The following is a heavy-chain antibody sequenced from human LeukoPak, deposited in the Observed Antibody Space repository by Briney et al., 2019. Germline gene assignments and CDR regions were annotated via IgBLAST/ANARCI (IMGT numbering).Heavy chain of an antibody. CDR1: GGSISSYY. D-gene: IGHD1-26*01. CDR2: IYTSGST. V-gene: IGHV4-4*07. J-gene: IGHJ3*02. CDR3: ATKRSGSYYDAFDI. Sequence: PSETLSLTCTVSGGSISSYYWSWIRQPAGKGLEWIGRIYTSGSTSYNPSLKSRVTMSVDTSKNQFSLKLSSVTAADTAVYYCATKRSGSYYDAFDIWGQGTMVTVSS.